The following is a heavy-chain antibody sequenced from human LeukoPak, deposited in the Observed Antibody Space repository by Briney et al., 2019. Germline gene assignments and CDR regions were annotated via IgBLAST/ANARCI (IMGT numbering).Heavy chain of an antibody. CDR3: ARASHWNQLHYFDY. V-gene: IGHV4-4*02. J-gene: IGHJ4*02. Sequence: PSGTLSLTCAVSGGSISSSNWWSWIRQPPGKGLEWIGEIYHSGSTNYNPPLKSRVTISVDKSKTQFSLKLSSVTAADTAVYYCARASHWNQLHYFDYWGQGTLSPSPQ. D-gene: IGHD1-1*01. CDR2: IYHSGST. CDR1: GGSISSSNW.